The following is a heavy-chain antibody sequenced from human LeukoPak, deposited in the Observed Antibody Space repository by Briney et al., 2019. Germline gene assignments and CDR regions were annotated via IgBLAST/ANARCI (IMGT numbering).Heavy chain of an antibody. Sequence: PSETLSLTCAVYGGSFSGYYWSWIRQPPGKGLEWIGEINHSGSTNYNPSLKSRVTISVDTSKNQFSLKLSSVTAADTAVYYCARGYDYDILTGYYDWGQGTLVTVSS. V-gene: IGHV4-34*01. J-gene: IGHJ4*02. CDR1: GGSFSGYY. D-gene: IGHD3-9*01. CDR2: INHSGST. CDR3: ARGYDYDILTGYYD.